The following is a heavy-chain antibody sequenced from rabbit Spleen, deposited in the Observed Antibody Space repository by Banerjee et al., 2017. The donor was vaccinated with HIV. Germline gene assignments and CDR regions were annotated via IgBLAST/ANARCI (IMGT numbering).Heavy chain of an antibody. CDR2: IETGSSGFT. D-gene: IGHD8-1*01. V-gene: IGHV1S40*01. J-gene: IGHJ6*01. CDR3: ARDSGSSFSSYGMDL. Sequence: QSLEESGGDLVKPGASLTLTCTASGFSFSSNHYMCWVRQAPGKGLEWIACIETGSSGFTYFASWAKGRFTCSKTSSTTVTLQMTSLTAADTATYFCARDSGSSFSSYGMDLWGQGTLVTVS. CDR1: GFSFSSNHY.